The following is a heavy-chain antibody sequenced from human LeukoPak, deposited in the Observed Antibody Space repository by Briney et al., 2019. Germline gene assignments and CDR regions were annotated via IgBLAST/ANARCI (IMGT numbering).Heavy chain of an antibody. Sequence: SETLSLTCAVYGGSFSDYYWSWIRQPPGKGLEWIGEINHSGSTNYNPSLKSRVTISVDTSKNQFSLKLSSVTAADTAVYYCARLRVIFWGFDIWGQGTMVTVSS. J-gene: IGHJ3*02. CDR1: GGSFSDYY. CDR3: ARLRVIFWGFDI. V-gene: IGHV4-34*01. CDR2: INHSGST. D-gene: IGHD3-16*01.